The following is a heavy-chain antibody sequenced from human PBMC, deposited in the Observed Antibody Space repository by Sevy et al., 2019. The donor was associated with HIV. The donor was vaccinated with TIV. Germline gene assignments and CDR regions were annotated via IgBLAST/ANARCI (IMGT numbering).Heavy chain of an antibody. CDR3: ARDRTGAERFDY. CDR1: GYTLTDYY. V-gene: IGHV1-2*02. CDR2: INPNSGDT. D-gene: IGHD1-1*01. J-gene: IGHJ4*02. Sequence: PRASVKVSCKASGYTLTDYYLHWVRQAPGQGLDWVGWINPNSGDTKYAQKFQGRVTMTRDTSISTAYMELSRLRSDDTAVYYCARDRTGAERFDYWGQGTLVTVSS.